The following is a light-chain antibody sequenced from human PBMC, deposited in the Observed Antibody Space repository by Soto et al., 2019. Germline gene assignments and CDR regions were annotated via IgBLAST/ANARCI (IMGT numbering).Light chain of an antibody. V-gene: IGLV2-11*01. Sequence: QSALTQPRSVSGSPGQSVTISCTGASGDVGGYNFVSWYQQHPGKAPTLMIFDVSQRPSGVPDRFSGSKSGNTASLTISGLQAEDEADYYCCSYTSSSTPYVVLGGGTKLTVL. J-gene: IGLJ2*01. CDR1: SGDVGGYNF. CDR2: DVS. CDR3: CSYTSSSTPYVV.